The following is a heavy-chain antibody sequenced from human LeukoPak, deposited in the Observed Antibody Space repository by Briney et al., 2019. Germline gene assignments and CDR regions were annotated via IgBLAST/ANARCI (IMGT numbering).Heavy chain of an antibody. CDR3: VSSPGGFGAPAYY. CDR2: INHSGST. Sequence: PSETLSLTCAVYGGPFSGYYWSWIRQPPGKGLEWIGEINHSGSTNYNPSLKSRVTISVDTSKNQFSLKLSSVTAADTAVYYCVSSPGGFGAPAYYWGQGTLVTVSS. V-gene: IGHV4-34*01. CDR1: GGPFSGYY. D-gene: IGHD3-10*01. J-gene: IGHJ4*02.